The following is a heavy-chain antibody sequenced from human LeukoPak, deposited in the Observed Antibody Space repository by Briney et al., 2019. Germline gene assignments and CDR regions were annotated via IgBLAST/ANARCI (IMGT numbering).Heavy chain of an antibody. V-gene: IGHV4-59*01. D-gene: IGHD1-26*01. CDR2: IYYSGST. J-gene: IGHJ4*02. CDR1: GGSISSYY. Sequence: SETLSLTCTVSGGSISSYYWSWIRQPPGKGLEWIGYIYYSGSTNYNPPLKSRVTISVDTSKNQFSLKLSSVTAADTAVYYCARSGSFYYFDHWGQGTLVTVSS. CDR3: ARSGSFYYFDH.